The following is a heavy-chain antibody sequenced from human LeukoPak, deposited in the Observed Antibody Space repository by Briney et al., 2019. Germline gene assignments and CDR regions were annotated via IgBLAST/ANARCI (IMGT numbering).Heavy chain of an antibody. Sequence: GGSLRLSCAASGFTFSSYSMNWVRQAPGKGLEWVSSISSSSSYIYYADSVKGRFTISRDNAKNSLYLQMNSLRAEDTAVYYCARDQGWLPRFDPWGQGTLVTVSS. CDR1: GFTFSSYS. CDR2: ISSSSSYI. J-gene: IGHJ5*02. D-gene: IGHD5-12*01. V-gene: IGHV3-21*01. CDR3: ARDQGWLPRFDP.